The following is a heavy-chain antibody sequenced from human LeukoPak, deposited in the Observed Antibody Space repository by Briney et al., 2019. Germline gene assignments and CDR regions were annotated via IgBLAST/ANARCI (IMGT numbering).Heavy chain of an antibody. Sequence: SETLSLTCAVYGGSFSGYYWSWIRQPPGKGLEWIGEINHSGSTNYNPSLKSRVTISVDTSKNQFSLKLSSVTAADTAVYYCARVGIYYDILTGYYFPGPWGQGTLVTVSS. CDR3: ARVGIYYDILTGYYFPGP. V-gene: IGHV4-34*01. CDR1: GGSFSGYY. J-gene: IGHJ5*02. D-gene: IGHD3-9*01. CDR2: INHSGST.